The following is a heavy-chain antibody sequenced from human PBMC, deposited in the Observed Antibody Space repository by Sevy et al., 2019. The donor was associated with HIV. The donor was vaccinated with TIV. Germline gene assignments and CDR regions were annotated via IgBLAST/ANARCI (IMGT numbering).Heavy chain of an antibody. V-gene: IGHV1-69*13. CDR2: IIPIFGTA. D-gene: IGHD2-2*02. CDR1: GGTFSSYA. J-gene: IGHJ6*02. Sequence: ASVKVSCKASGGTFSSYAISWVRQAPGQGLEWMGGIIPIFGTANYAQKFQGRVTITGDESTSTAYMELSSLRSEDTAVYYCARTLRYCSSTSCYTKDYYYGMDVWGQGTTVTVSS. CDR3: ARTLRYCSSTSCYTKDYYYGMDV.